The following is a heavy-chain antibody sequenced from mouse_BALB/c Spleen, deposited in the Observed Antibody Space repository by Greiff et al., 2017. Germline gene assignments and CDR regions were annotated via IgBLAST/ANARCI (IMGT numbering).Heavy chain of an antibody. J-gene: IGHJ3*01. D-gene: IGHD2-4*01. CDR2: ILPGSGST. CDR1: GYTFSSYW. Sequence: QVQLQQSGAELMKPGASVKISCKATGYTFSSYWIEWVKQRPGHGLEWIGEILPGSGSTNYNEKFKGKATFTADTSSNTAYMQLSSLTSEDSAVSYCARRGDYDGAWFAYWGQGTLVTVSA. CDR3: ARRGDYDGAWFAY. V-gene: IGHV1-9*01.